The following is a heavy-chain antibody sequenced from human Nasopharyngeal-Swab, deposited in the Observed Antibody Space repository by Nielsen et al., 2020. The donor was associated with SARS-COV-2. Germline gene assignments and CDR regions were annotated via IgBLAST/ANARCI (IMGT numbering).Heavy chain of an antibody. CDR3: TRGGPMDV. CDR2: IRSKAYGGTT. CDR1: GFTFGDSA. V-gene: IGHV3-49*03. J-gene: IGHJ6*02. Sequence: GESLKLSCTASGFTFGDSAMSWFRQAPGKGLEWVGFIRSKAYGGTTEYAASVKGRFTISRDDSKSIAYLQINSLKTEDTAVYYCTRGGPMDVWGQGTTVTVSS.